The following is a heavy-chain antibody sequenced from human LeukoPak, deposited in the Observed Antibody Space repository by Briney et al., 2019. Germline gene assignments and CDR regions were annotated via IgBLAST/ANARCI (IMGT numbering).Heavy chain of an antibody. J-gene: IGHJ4*02. Sequence: ASVKVSCKASGYTFTSYDINWVRQATGQGLEWMGWMNPNSGNTGYAQKFQGRVTMTRNTSISTAYMELSSLRSEDTAVYYCARPDFWSGYYPDYWGQGTLVTVSS. CDR2: MNPNSGNT. CDR3: ARPDFWSGYYPDY. V-gene: IGHV1-8*01. CDR1: GYTFTSYD. D-gene: IGHD3-3*01.